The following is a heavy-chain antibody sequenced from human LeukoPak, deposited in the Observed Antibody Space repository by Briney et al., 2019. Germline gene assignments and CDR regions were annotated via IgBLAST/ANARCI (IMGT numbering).Heavy chain of an antibody. CDR3: ARDSQGAVAGTSMGDY. Sequence: PGGSLRLSCAASGFTFSSYEMNWVRQAPGKGLEWISYISGSGSTIYYADSVKGRFTISRDNAKNSLYLQMNSLRADDTAVYYCARDSQGAVAGTSMGDYWGQGVLVTVSS. V-gene: IGHV3-48*03. CDR1: GFTFSSYE. CDR2: ISGSGSTI. J-gene: IGHJ4*02. D-gene: IGHD6-19*01.